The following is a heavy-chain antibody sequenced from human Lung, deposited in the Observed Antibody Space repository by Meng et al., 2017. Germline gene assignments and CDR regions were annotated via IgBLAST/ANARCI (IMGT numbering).Heavy chain of an antibody. Sequence: EVQLLEAGGGLVQPGGALRRSGAAAGSTFSNYARRWVRQAPEKGLAWVSATAATDGGTYHAASVRGRFTISRDNSKNTLSLQMNSLRADDTAIYYCARGTRVSCTGVICYPFDFWGQGTLVTVSS. CDR1: GSTFSNYA. CDR3: ARGTRVSCTGVICYPFDF. CDR2: TAATDGGT. V-gene: IGHV3-23*01. J-gene: IGHJ4*02. D-gene: IGHD2-8*02.